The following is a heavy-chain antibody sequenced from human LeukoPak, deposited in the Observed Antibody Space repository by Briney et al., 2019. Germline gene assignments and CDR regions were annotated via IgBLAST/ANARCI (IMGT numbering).Heavy chain of an antibody. CDR3: ASMYPNFDY. CDR1: GGSISSSSYY. CDR2: IYYSGST. V-gene: IGHV4-39*01. J-gene: IGHJ4*02. Sequence: PSETLSLTCTVSGGSISSSSYYWGWIRRPPGKGLEWIGSIYYSGSTYYNPSLKSRVTISVDTSKNQFSLKLSSVTAADTAVYYCASMYPNFDYWGQGTLVTVSS. D-gene: IGHD2-8*01.